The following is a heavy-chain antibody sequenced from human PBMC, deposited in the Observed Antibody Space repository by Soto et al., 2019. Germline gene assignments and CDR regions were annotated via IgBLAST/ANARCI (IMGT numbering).Heavy chain of an antibody. D-gene: IGHD4-4*01. V-gene: IGHV3-74*01. CDR2: IGSDGRRT. J-gene: IGHJ4*02. Sequence: EVQLVESGGGLVQPGGSLRLSCAASGFTFSTYWMHWVRQVPGKGLVWVSRIGSDGRRTNYADSVKGRFTVSRDNAKSTLDLKMSSMRAVDTAVYYCAREASKSVGSWGQGNLVTVAS. CDR1: GFTFSTYW. CDR3: AREASKSVGS.